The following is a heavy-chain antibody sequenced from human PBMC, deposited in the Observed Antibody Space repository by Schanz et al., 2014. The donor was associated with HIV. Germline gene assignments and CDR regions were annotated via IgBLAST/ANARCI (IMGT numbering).Heavy chain of an antibody. V-gene: IGHV3-7*01. J-gene: IGHJ4*02. Sequence: EVQLVESGGGLVQPGGSLRLSCAASGFTFSSYWMSWVRQAPGKGLEGVDNKNQNGSEKYNVDSAKGRITISRDNGKNSLYLQMNSLRAEDTAVYYCARERGGYSGYGQPFDYWGQGSLVTVSS. CDR2: KNQNGSEK. CDR3: ARERGGYSGYGQPFDY. D-gene: IGHD5-12*01. CDR1: GFTFSSYW.